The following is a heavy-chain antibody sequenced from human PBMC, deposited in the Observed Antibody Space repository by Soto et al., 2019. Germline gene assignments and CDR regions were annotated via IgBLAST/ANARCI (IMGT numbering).Heavy chain of an antibody. V-gene: IGHV3-23*01. J-gene: IGHJ6*02. CDR1: GFTFNNFV. CDR2: IGGIGQYA. D-gene: IGHD2-2*01. CDR3: AKGGTSHIYGIDV. Sequence: EVQVLETGGGLVQPGGSLRLSCVASGFTFNNFVMNWVRQAPGKGIEWVAIIGGIGQYAYYADSVNGRFTFSRDNSKNTVYLEMNSLRAEDTAIYFCAKGGTSHIYGIDVWGPGTTVTVS.